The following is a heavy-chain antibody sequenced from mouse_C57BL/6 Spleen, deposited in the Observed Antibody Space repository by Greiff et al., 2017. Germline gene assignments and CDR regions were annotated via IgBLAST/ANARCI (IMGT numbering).Heavy chain of an antibody. CDR1: GYSFTGYY. CDR3: ARSVYGNWRFDV. J-gene: IGHJ1*03. V-gene: IGHV1-42*01. Sequence: EVKLMESGPELVKPGASVKISCKASGYSFTGYYMNWVKQSPEKSLEWIGEINPSTGGTTYNQKFKAKATLTVDKSSSTAYMQLKSLTSEDSAVYYCARSVYGNWRFDVWGTGTTVTVSS. CDR2: INPSTGGT. D-gene: IGHD2-1*01.